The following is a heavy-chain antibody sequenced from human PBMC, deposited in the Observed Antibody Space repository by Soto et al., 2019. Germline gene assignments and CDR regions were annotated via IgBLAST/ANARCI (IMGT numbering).Heavy chain of an antibody. J-gene: IGHJ6*03. CDR3: ARTHDYGDYERPIYYMDV. V-gene: IGHV1-8*01. CDR1: GYTFTSYD. Sequence: QVQLVQSGAEVKKPGASVKVSCKASGYTFTSYDINWVRQATGQGLEWMGWMNPNSGNTGYAQKFQGRVTMTRNTSISTAYMELSSLRSEDTAVYYCARTHDYGDYERPIYYMDVRGKGTTVTVSS. D-gene: IGHD4-17*01. CDR2: MNPNSGNT.